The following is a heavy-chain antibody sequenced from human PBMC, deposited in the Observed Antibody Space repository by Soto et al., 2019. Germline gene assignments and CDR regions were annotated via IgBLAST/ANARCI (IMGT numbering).Heavy chain of an antibody. CDR3: VQTTGWPGFDF. CDR1: GLAVSSKY. V-gene: IGHV3-53*01. D-gene: IGHD6-19*01. Sequence: EVPLVESGGGLIQPGGSLRLSCAASGLAVSSKYMTWVRQAPGKGLEWVSVIYGGGTTYYADSVKGRFTISRDTSKNTLYLQMNSLRAEDTAVYYCVQTTGWPGFDFWGQGTLVTVSS. CDR2: IYGGGTT. J-gene: IGHJ4*02.